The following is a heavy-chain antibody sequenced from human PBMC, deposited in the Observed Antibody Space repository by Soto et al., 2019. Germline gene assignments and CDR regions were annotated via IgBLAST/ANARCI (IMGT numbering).Heavy chain of an antibody. CDR2: ISGKSTYI. D-gene: IGHD4-17*01. Sequence: VQLVESGGGLVKPGGSLRLSCAASGFSFSDYYMSWVRQAPGKGLEWVSSISGKSTYIYYAASVKGRFTISRENARKSVDLQMHSLRAAVTAGYYCARDKGYGDDLDCSRHGTLVTLSS. J-gene: IGHJ4*01. V-gene: IGHV3-21*01. CDR3: ARDKGYGDDLDC. CDR1: GFSFSDYY.